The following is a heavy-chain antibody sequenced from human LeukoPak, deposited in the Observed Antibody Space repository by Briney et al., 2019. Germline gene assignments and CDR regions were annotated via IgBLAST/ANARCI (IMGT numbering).Heavy chain of an antibody. CDR3: APAEAEENTYFDY. J-gene: IGHJ4*02. V-gene: IGHV3-23*01. Sequence: PGGSLRLSCAASGFTFSSYAMSWVRQAPGKGLEWVSAISGSGGSTYYADSVKGRFTISRDNSKSTLYLQMNSLRGEDTAVYYCAPAEAEENTYFDYWGQGTLVIVSS. CDR2: ISGSGGST. CDR1: GFTFSSYA. D-gene: IGHD6-19*01.